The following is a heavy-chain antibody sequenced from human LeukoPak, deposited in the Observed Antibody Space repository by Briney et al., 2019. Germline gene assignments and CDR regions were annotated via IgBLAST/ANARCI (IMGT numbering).Heavy chain of an antibody. CDR2: ISYDGSNK. CDR3: ARERIYFGSGRDLTDARLFYYYGMDV. Sequence: GGSLRLSCAASGFTFSSYGMHWVRQAPGKGLEWVAVISYDGSNKYYADSVKGRFTISRDNSKNTLYLQMNSLRAEDTAAYYCARERIYFGSGRDLTDARLFYYYGMDVWGPGTTVTVSS. CDR1: GFTFSSYG. V-gene: IGHV3-30*03. J-gene: IGHJ6*02. D-gene: IGHD3-10*01.